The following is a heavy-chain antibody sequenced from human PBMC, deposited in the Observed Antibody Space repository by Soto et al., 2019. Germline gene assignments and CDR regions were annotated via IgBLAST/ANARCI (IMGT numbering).Heavy chain of an antibody. Sequence: QVQLVQSGAEVKKPGASVKVSCKASGDTFTDYYIHWVRQAPGQGLEWMGTVNPSGGHTTYAQHFLGRRTMTREPSPSTLYMELTSLTSEDTAIYYCPRGGHVVVVTAALDYWGQGTLVTVSS. V-gene: IGHV1-46*01. CDR2: VNPSGGHT. D-gene: IGHD2-21*02. CDR3: PRGGHVVVVTAALDY. CDR1: GDTFTDYY. J-gene: IGHJ4*02.